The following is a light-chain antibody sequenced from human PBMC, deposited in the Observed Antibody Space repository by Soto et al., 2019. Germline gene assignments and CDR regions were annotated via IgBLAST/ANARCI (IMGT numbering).Light chain of an antibody. Sequence: EIVMTQSPATLSVSPGERATLSCRASQSVNSNLAWYQQKPGQAPRLLIYDASNRATGIPARFSGSGSGTDFTLTITRLEPEDFALYYCQQYGNSPITFGQGTRLEI. J-gene: IGKJ5*01. CDR2: DAS. V-gene: IGKV3D-15*02. CDR1: QSVNSN. CDR3: QQYGNSPIT.